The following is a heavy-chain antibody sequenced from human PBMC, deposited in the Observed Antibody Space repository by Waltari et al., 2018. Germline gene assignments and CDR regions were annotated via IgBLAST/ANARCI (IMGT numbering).Heavy chain of an antibody. CDR3: ARDLAYDFWSGYGLYAFDI. V-gene: IGHV4-38-2*02. D-gene: IGHD3-3*01. Sequence: QVQLQESGPGLVKPSETLSLTCTVSGYSISSGYYWGWIRQPPGKGLEWIGSIYHSGSTYYNPSLKSRVTISVDTSKNQFSLKLSSVTAADTAVYYCARDLAYDFWSGYGLYAFDIWGQGAMVTVSS. J-gene: IGHJ3*02. CDR1: GYSISSGYY. CDR2: IYHSGST.